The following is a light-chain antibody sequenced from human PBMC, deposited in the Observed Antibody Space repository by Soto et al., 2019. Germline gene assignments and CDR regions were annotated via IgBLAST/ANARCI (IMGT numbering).Light chain of an antibody. CDR2: RND. Sequence: QSVLTQPPSASGTPGQRVTISCSGSSSNIGSNYEYWYQQLPGSAPKLLIYRNDQRPSGVPDRFSGSKSGTSASLAISGLRSDDEADYYCAAWDDSLSAVVFGGGTQLTVL. CDR1: SSNIGSNY. CDR3: AAWDDSLSAVV. V-gene: IGLV1-47*01. J-gene: IGLJ2*01.